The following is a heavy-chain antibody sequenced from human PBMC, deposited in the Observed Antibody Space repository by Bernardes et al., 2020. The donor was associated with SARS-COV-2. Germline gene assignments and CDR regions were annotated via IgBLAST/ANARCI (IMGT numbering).Heavy chain of an antibody. CDR3: ARRSSNWFDMDV. D-gene: IGHD6-13*01. CDR2: IYPGDSDT. J-gene: IGHJ6*02. CDR1: GYSFTTYW. V-gene: IGHV5-51*01. Sequence: GESLKISCKGSGYSFTTYWIAWVRQMPGKGLEWMGIIYPGDSDTRYSPSFQGHVTISADKSISTAHLQWSSLKASDTAVYYCARRSSNWFDMDVWGQGTTVTVSS.